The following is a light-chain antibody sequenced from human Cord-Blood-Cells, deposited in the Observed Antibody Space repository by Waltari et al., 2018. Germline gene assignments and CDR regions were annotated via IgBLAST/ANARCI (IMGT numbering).Light chain of an antibody. CDR3: QQRSNWPPYT. Sequence: EIVLTQSPATLSLSPGERATLSCRASQSVSSYLAWYQQKPGQAPRLLIYDASNRATGIPARFSGIGSGTDCTLTISRLEPEYFAVYYCQQRSNWPPYTFGQGTKLEIK. V-gene: IGKV3-11*01. J-gene: IGKJ2*01. CDR1: QSVSSY. CDR2: DAS.